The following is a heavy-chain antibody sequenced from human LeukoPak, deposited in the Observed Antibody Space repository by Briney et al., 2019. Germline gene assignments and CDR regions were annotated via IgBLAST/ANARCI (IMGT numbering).Heavy chain of an antibody. CDR2: IRSKAYGGTT. Sequence: GGSLRLSCTASGFTFGDYAMSWFRQAPGKGLEWVGFIRSKAYGGTTEYAASVKGRFTISRDDSKSIAYLQMNSLKTEDTAVYYCTREMPSDSDFWSGYQYYYYYYMDVWGKGTTVTVSS. CDR1: GFTFGDYA. D-gene: IGHD3-3*01. J-gene: IGHJ6*03. CDR3: TREMPSDSDFWSGYQYYYYYYMDV. V-gene: IGHV3-49*03.